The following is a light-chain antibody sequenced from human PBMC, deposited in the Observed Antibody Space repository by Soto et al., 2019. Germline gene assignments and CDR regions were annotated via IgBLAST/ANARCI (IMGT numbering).Light chain of an antibody. CDR1: QSVRDNF. CDR3: QQYGSSPIT. CDR2: NAG. J-gene: IGKJ5*01. Sequence: ELLLTQSPATLSLSPGERATLSCRASQSVRDNFLAWYQQRPGQSPRLLIYNAGSRATGIPDRFSGSGSGTDFTLTISRLEPEDFAVYYCQQYGSSPITFGQGTRLEIK. V-gene: IGKV3-20*01.